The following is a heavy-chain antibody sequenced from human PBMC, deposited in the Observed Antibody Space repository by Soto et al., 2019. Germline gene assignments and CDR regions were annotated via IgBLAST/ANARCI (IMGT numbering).Heavy chain of an antibody. CDR2: ISYDGSNK. CDR1: GFTFSSYG. D-gene: IGHD3-22*01. V-gene: IGHV3-30*18. Sequence: SLRLSCAASGFTFSSYGMHWVRQAPGTGLEWVAVISYDGSNKYYADSVKGRFTISRDNSKNTLYLQMNSLRAEDTAVYYCSNYGHYYDSRARFDYWGQGTLDTVSA. CDR3: SNYGHYYDSRARFDY. J-gene: IGHJ4*02.